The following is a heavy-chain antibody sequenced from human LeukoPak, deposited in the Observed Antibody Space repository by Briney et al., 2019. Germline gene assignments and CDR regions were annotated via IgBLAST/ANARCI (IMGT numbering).Heavy chain of an antibody. D-gene: IGHD1-26*01. J-gene: IGHJ4*02. V-gene: IGHV3-21*01. CDR1: GFTFSSYS. CDR3: ARGESGSYYVFDY. CDR2: ISSSSSYI. Sequence: GGSLRLSCVAPGFTFSSYSMNWVRQAPGKGLEWVSSISSSSSYIYYADSVKGRFTISRDNAKNSLYLQMNSLRAEDTAVYYCARGESGSYYVFDYWGQGTLVTVSS.